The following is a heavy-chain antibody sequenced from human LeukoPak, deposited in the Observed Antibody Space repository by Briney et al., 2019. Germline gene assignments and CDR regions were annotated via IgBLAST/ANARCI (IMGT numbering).Heavy chain of an antibody. CDR1: GFTFSRYG. J-gene: IGHJ4*02. CDR3: AKSGGTSSSGLGY. D-gene: IGHD6-13*01. V-gene: IGHV3-30*18. Sequence: GGSLRLSCAASGFTFSRYGMHWVRQAPGKGLEWVAVISYDGSNKYYADSVKGRLTISRDNSKNTLYLQMNSPRAEDTAVYYCAKSGGTSSSGLGYWGQGTLVTVSS. CDR2: ISYDGSNK.